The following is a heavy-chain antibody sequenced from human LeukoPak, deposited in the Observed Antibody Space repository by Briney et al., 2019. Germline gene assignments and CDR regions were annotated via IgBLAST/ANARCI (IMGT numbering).Heavy chain of an antibody. V-gene: IGHV3-23*01. Sequence: GGSLRLSCAASGFTFSTFGMSWVRQSPGKGLECVSSISGSGGSTYYADSVKGRFTISRDNSKNTLYLQMGSLRAEDMAVYYCARGHGSGWNFDYWGQGTLVTVSS. J-gene: IGHJ4*02. CDR1: GFTFSTFG. CDR2: ISGSGGST. D-gene: IGHD6-19*01. CDR3: ARGHGSGWNFDY.